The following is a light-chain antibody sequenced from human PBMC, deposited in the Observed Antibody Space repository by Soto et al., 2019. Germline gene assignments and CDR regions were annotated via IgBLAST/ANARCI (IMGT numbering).Light chain of an antibody. CDR1: SSDVGGYNY. CDR2: DVS. J-gene: IGLJ1*01. Sequence: QAVVTQPASVSGSPGQSITISCTGTSSDVGGYNYVSWYQQHPGKGPKLMIYDVSTRPPGVSNRFSGSKSGNTASLTISGLQAEDEADYYCSSYTTSSTPYNVFGTGTKLTVL. V-gene: IGLV2-14*01. CDR3: SSYTTSSTPYNV.